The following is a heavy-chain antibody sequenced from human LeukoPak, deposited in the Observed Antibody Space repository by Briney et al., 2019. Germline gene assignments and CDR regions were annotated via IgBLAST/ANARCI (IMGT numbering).Heavy chain of an antibody. J-gene: IGHJ4*02. D-gene: IGHD3-16*01. V-gene: IGHV3-7*01. Sequence: PGGSLRLSCDTSGFTFSTSWMNWLRQFPGKGLEWVANINPDGGKTYYVDSVKGRFAVSRDNAKNSLYLQMNSLRAEDTATYYCTRLSLYSDFDHWGQGTLVTVSS. CDR2: INPDGGKT. CDR3: TRLSLYSDFDH. CDR1: GFTFSTSW.